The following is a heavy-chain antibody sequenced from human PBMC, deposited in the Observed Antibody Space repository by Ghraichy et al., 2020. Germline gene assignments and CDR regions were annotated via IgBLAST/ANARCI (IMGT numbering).Heavy chain of an antibody. CDR1: GFTFSSYA. CDR3: ARYGSGSYYDY. D-gene: IGHD3-10*01. Sequence: GGSLRLSCAASGFTFSSYAMSWVRQAPGKGLEWVSAISGSGRSTYYAYSLKGRFTISRDNSKNTLYPQMNSLRAEDTAVYYCARYGSGSYYDYWGQGTLVTVSS. J-gene: IGHJ4*02. V-gene: IGHV3-23*01. CDR2: ISGSGRST.